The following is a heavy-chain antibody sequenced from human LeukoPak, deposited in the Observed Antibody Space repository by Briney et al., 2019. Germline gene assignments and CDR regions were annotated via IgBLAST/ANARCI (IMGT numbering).Heavy chain of an antibody. CDR1: GGSFSGYY. V-gene: IGHV4-34*01. J-gene: IGHJ4*02. D-gene: IGHD6-19*01. Sequence: SETLSLTCAVYGGSFSGYYWSWIRQPPGRGREWIGEINHSGSTNYNPSLKSRVTISVDTSKNQFSLKLSSVTAADTAVYYCARAGYSSGWTYFDYWGQGTLVTVSS. CDR2: INHSGST. CDR3: ARAGYSSGWTYFDY.